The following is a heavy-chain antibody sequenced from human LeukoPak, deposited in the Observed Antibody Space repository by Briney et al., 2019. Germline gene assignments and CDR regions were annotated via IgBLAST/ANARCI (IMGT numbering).Heavy chain of an antibody. CDR3: ARTTDTAMAQGYWYFDL. D-gene: IGHD5-18*01. V-gene: IGHV4-59*08. J-gene: IGHJ2*01. Sequence: SETLSLTCTVSGGSISSYYWSWIRQPPGKGLEWIGYIYYSGSTNYNPSLKSRVTLSVDTSKNQFSLKLSSVTAADTAVYYCARTTDTAMAQGYWYFDLWGRGTLVTVSS. CDR2: IYYSGST. CDR1: GGSISSYY.